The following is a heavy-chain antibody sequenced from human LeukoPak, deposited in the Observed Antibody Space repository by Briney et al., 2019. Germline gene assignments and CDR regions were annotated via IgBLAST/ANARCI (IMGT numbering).Heavy chain of an antibody. J-gene: IGHJ6*03. Sequence: ASVKVSCKASGYTFTGYYMHWVRQAPGQGLEWMGWINPNSGGTNYAQKFQGRVTMTRDTSISTAYMELSRLRSDDTAVYYCARDRASIAAAGTFYYYYYMDVWGKGTTVTVSS. V-gene: IGHV1-2*02. CDR3: ARDRASIAAAGTFYYYYYMDV. CDR1: GYTFTGYY. CDR2: INPNSGGT. D-gene: IGHD6-13*01.